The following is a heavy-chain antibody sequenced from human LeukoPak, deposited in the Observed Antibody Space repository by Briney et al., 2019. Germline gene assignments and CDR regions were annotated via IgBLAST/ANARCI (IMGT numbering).Heavy chain of an antibody. CDR1: GGSNNSGDYY. Sequence: PSETLSLTCTVSGGSNNSGDYYWSWIRQPPGKGLEWIGYNYYSGSTYYKPSLKSRVTISVDTSKNQFSLKLSSVTAADTAVYYCARGMFGEFYDYWGQGTLVTVSS. J-gene: IGHJ4*02. CDR3: ARGMFGEFYDY. CDR2: NYYSGST. D-gene: IGHD3-10*02. V-gene: IGHV4-30-4*01.